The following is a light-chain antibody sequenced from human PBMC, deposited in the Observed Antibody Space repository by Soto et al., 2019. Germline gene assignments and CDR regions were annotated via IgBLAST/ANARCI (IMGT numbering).Light chain of an antibody. CDR3: QTWGTGIHV. V-gene: IGLV4-69*01. CDR2: LNNDGRH. J-gene: IGLJ1*01. CDR1: SGHSTYA. Sequence: QSALTQSPSASASLGASVKLTCTLNSGHSTYAIAWHQQQPETGPRYLMKLNNDGRHTKGDGIPDRFSGSSSGAERYLTISSLQSEDEAVYYCQTWGTGIHVFGTGTKLTVL.